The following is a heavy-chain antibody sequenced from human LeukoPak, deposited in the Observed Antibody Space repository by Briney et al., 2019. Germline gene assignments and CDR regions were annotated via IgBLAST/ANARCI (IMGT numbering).Heavy chain of an antibody. V-gene: IGHV1-2*02. D-gene: IGHD5-18*01. Sequence: ASVKVSCKASGYTFTGYYMHWVRQAPGQGLEWMGGINPNSGGTNYAQKFQGRVTMTRDTSINTDYMELSSLSSDETAVYLFARDRDAVDTAMVTDFDYWGQGTLVTVSS. CDR1: GYTFTGYY. CDR3: ARDRDAVDTAMVTDFDY. J-gene: IGHJ4*02. CDR2: INPNSGGT.